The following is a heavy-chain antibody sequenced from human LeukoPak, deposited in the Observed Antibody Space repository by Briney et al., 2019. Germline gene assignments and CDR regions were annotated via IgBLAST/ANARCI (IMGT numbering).Heavy chain of an antibody. CDR3: AREAGYYGSGSYFDY. D-gene: IGHD3-10*01. Sequence: PSETLSLTCAVSGGSISSSNWWSWVRQPPGKGLEWIGEIYHSGSTNYNPSLKSRVTISVDKSKNQFSLKLSSVTAADTAVYYCAREAGYYGSGSYFDYWGQGTLVTVSS. V-gene: IGHV4-4*02. J-gene: IGHJ4*02. CDR2: IYHSGST. CDR1: GGSISSSNW.